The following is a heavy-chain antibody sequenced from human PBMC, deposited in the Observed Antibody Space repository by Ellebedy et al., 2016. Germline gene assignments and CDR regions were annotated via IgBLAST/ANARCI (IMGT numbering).Heavy chain of an antibody. Sequence: GGSLRLXCAASGFTFSSYSMNWVRQAPGKGLEWVSSISSSSSYIYYADSVKGRFTISRDNAKNSLYLQMNSLRDEDTAVYYCARGMTTVTTVSFDYWGQGTLVTVSS. CDR3: ARGMTTVTTVSFDY. J-gene: IGHJ4*02. CDR1: GFTFSSYS. V-gene: IGHV3-21*01. D-gene: IGHD4-17*01. CDR2: ISSSSSYI.